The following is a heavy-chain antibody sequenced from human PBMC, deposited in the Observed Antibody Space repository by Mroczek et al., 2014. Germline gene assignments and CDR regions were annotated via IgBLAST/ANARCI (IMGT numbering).Heavy chain of an antibody. V-gene: IGHV1-8*01. CDR2: MNPNSGNT. J-gene: IGHJ5*02. CDR3: ARGSYYEVVRGQRWFDP. D-gene: IGHD3-22*01. CDR1: GYTFTSYD. Sequence: QVQLVQSGAEVKKPGASVKVSCKASGYTFTSYDINWVRQATGQGLEWMGWMNPNSGNTGYAQKFQGRVTMTRNTSISTAYMELSSLRSEDTAVYYCARGSYYEVVRGQRWFDPWGQGTLVTVSS.